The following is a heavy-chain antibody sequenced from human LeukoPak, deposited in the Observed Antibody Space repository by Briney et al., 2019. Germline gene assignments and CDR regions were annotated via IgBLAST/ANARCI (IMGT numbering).Heavy chain of an antibody. Sequence: GGSLRLSCAASGFTVSSDYMSWVRQAPGKGLEGVSVIYSGGSTYYADSVKGRFTISRDKSKNTVYLQMNSLRFEDTAMYYCARNGFDPWGQGTLVTVSS. CDR2: IYSGGST. CDR1: GFTVSSDY. J-gene: IGHJ5*02. V-gene: IGHV3-53*05. CDR3: ARNGFDP.